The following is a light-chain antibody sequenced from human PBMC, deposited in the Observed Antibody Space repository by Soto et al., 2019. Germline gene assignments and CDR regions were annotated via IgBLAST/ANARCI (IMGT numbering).Light chain of an antibody. V-gene: IGKV1-5*01. J-gene: IGKJ1*01. CDR3: QQYNSYS. CDR2: HAS. CDR1: QSISSW. Sequence: DIQMTQSPSSLSASVGDRVTITCRASQSISSWLAWYQQKPGTAPKVLIYHASNLQSGVPSRCSGSGSGTEFTLTISSLQPDDFASDYCQQYNSYSFGQGTKVDIK.